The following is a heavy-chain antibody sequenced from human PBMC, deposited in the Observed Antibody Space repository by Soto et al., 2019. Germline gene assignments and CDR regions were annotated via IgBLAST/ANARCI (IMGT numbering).Heavy chain of an antibody. CDR3: ARPTDYHYGMQV. V-gene: IGHV5-51*01. Sequence: PGESLKISCKGSGYNFHTYWIAWVRQMPGKGLEWMGFIYPHDSDTRYSPSFRGQVTISADKSTNTVYLQWTSLKASDTAIYFCARPTDYHYGMQVWGQGTTVTVSS. D-gene: IGHD4-17*01. CDR2: IYPHDSDT. J-gene: IGHJ6*02. CDR1: GYNFHTYW.